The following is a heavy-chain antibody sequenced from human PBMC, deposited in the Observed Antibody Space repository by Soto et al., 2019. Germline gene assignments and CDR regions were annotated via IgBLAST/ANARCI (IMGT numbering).Heavy chain of an antibody. J-gene: IGHJ4*02. CDR1: CGSSSGLY. CDR2: IYYTGST. D-gene: IGHD3-22*01. V-gene: IGHV4-59*11. CDR3: ARASAYYYDSSGYYYFDY. Sequence: WTVWCGSSSGLYGSRIRKKTGKGLEWIGYIYYTGSTNYNPSLKSRVTISVDTSKNQFSLKLSSVTAADTAVYYCARASAYYYDSSGYYYFDYWGQGTLVTVSS.